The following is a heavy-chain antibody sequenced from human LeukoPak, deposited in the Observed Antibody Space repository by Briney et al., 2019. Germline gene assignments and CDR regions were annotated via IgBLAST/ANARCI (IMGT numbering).Heavy chain of an antibody. V-gene: IGHV3-48*01. J-gene: IGHJ6*02. CDR3: AGTYGLYYYYGMDV. D-gene: IGHD3-10*01. Sequence: GGSLRLSCAASGFTFSSYSMNWVRQAPGKGLEWISYISSSSSTIYYADSVKGRFTISRDSAKNSLYLQMNSLRAEDTAVYYCAGTYGLYYYYGMDVWGQGTTVTVPS. CDR2: ISSSSSTI. CDR1: GFTFSSYS.